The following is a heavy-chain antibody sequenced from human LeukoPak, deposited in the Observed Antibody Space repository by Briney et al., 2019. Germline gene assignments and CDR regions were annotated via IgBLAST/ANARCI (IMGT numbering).Heavy chain of an antibody. CDR1: GFTFSTYD. D-gene: IGHD6-13*01. Sequence: GGSLRLSCAASGFTFSTYDMNWARQAPGKGLEWVSYINNSSSYIYYADSVKGLFTISRDNAKNSLYLQMNSLRAEDTAVYYCARDPQQRVLGYAFDIWGQGTMVTVSS. J-gene: IGHJ3*02. CDR2: INNSSSYI. CDR3: ARDPQQRVLGYAFDI. V-gene: IGHV3-21*01.